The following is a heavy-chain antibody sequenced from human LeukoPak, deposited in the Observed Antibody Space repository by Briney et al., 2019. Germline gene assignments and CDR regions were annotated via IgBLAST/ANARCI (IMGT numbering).Heavy chain of an antibody. CDR3: ARDRNPNYGSGRAPIQH. D-gene: IGHD3-10*01. J-gene: IGHJ1*01. CDR1: VYTFTSYG. Sequence: ASVTVSCKDSVYTFTSYGINWVGQATADGLEWMGWMNPNSGNTGYAQKFQGRVTITRNTSISTAYMELSSLRSEDTAVYYCARDRNPNYGSGRAPIQHWGQGTLVTVSS. CDR2: MNPNSGNT. V-gene: IGHV1-8*03.